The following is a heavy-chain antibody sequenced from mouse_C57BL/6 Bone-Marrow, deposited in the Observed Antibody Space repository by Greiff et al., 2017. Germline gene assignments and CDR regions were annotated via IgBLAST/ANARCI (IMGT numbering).Heavy chain of an antibody. J-gene: IGHJ2*01. Sequence: QVQLKQSGAELVRPGASVTLSCKASGYTFTDYEMHWVKQTPVPGLEWIGAIGPETGGTAYNQKFKGKAILTADKSSSTAYMELRSLTSEDSAVYYCTRGIYAYYFDDWGQGTTLTVSS. CDR2: IGPETGGT. D-gene: IGHD2-3*01. CDR3: TRGIYAYYFDD. CDR1: GYTFTDYE. V-gene: IGHV1-15*01.